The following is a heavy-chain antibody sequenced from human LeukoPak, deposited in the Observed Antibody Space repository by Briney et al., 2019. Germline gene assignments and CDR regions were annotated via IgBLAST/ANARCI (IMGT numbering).Heavy chain of an antibody. CDR3: ARLLPLCTGDYEEGVNFDY. CDR1: GGPFSTYT. Sequence: VASVKVSCKASGGPFSTYTFSWVRQAPGQGLEWLGRIIPMYDTPNYAQKFQGRLTVTADKSTNTAYMELSSLRSDDTAVYYCARLLPLCTGDYEEGVNFDYWGQGTLVTVSS. D-gene: IGHD4-17*01. J-gene: IGHJ4*02. V-gene: IGHV1-69*08. CDR2: IIPMYDTP.